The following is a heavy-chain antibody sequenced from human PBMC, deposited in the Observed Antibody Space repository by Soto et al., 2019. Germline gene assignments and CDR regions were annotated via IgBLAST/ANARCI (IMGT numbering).Heavy chain of an antibody. D-gene: IGHD5-12*01. Sequence: QVQLVQSGAEVKKPGSSVKVSCKASGGTLSSYAVTWVRQAPGQGLECMGGFVPIVGRAAYAQNWQGRATIIAYESANPGYIALSGLISEDPAVYYCAIGSSYSGEFGRWGQGTL. CDR3: AIGSSYSGEFGR. CDR2: FVPIVGRA. J-gene: IGHJ4*02. CDR1: GGTLSSYA. V-gene: IGHV1-69*01.